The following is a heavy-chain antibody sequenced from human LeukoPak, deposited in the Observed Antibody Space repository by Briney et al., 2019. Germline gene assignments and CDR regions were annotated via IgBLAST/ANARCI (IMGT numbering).Heavy chain of an antibody. J-gene: IGHJ4*02. V-gene: IGHV3-30*04. Sequence: PGGSLRLSCAASGFTFSSYAMHWVRQAPGKGLEWVAVISYDGSNKYYADSVKGRFTISRDNAKNSLYLQMNSLRAEDTAVYYCARDEVAVASTSSGYWGQGTLVTVSS. CDR3: ARDEVAVASTSSGY. CDR2: ISYDGSNK. CDR1: GFTFSSYA. D-gene: IGHD6-19*01.